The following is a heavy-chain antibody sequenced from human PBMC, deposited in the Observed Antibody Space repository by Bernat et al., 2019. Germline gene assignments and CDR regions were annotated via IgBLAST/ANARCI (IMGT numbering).Heavy chain of an antibody. D-gene: IGHD5-12*01. CDR1: GGTFSSYT. CDR2: IIPILGIA. Sequence: QVQLVQSGAEVKKPGSSVKVSCKASGGTFSSYTISWVRQAPGQGLEWMGRIIPILGIANYAQKFQGRVTITADKSTSTAYMELSSLRSEDTAVYYCARSTGYSGYERGYYYYYYMDVWGKGTTVTVSS. CDR3: ARSTGYSGYERGYYYYYYMDV. J-gene: IGHJ6*03. V-gene: IGHV1-69*02.